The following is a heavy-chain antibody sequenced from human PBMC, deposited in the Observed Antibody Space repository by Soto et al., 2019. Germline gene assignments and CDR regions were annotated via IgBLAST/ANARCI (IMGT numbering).Heavy chain of an antibody. J-gene: IGHJ5*02. CDR1: GFTFSSYS. D-gene: IGHD6-13*01. Sequence: VQLVESGGGLVKPGGSLRLSCAASGFTFSSYSMNWVRQAPGKGLEWVAVISYDGSNKYYADSVKGRFTISRDNSKNTLYLQMNSLRAEDTAVYYCAPIAAADLEDWFDPWGQGTLVTVSS. V-gene: IGHV3-30*03. CDR3: APIAAADLEDWFDP. CDR2: ISYDGSNK.